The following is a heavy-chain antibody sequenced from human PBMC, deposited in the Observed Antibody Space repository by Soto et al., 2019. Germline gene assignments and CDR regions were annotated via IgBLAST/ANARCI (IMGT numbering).Heavy chain of an antibody. CDR3: ARLVYDSSGYRPG. Sequence: TLSLTCTVSGGSFSGGVYYWNWIRQHPEKGLEWIGYIYYSGSTYYNPSLRSRVTISADTSKNQFSLKLSSVTVADTAVYYCARLVYDSSGYRPGWGQGTLVTVSS. V-gene: IGHV4-31*03. CDR2: IYYSGST. D-gene: IGHD3-22*01. J-gene: IGHJ4*02. CDR1: GGSFSGGVYY.